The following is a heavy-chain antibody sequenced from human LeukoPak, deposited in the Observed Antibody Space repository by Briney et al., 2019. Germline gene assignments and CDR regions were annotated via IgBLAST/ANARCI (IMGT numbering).Heavy chain of an antibody. CDR3: ARHGKDSSGYPFDY. CDR2: FDPEDGET. D-gene: IGHD3-22*01. J-gene: IGHJ4*02. V-gene: IGHV1-24*01. CDR1: GYTLTELS. Sequence: ASVKVSCKVSGYTLTELSMHWVRQAPGKGLEWMGGFDPEDGETIYAQKFQGRVTMTEDTSTDTAYMELSSLRSEDTAVYYCARHGKDSSGYPFDYWGQGTLVTVSS.